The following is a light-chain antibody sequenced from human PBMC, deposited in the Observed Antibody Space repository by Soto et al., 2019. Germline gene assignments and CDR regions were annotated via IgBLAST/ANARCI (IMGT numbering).Light chain of an antibody. CDR3: MQATQSLWT. V-gene: IGKV1-5*03. J-gene: IGKJ1*01. Sequence: DIQMTQSPSTLSASVGDRVTITCRASQSISIWLAWYQQKPGKAPKILIYKASSLESGVPSRFSGSGSGTDFTLTISRVEAEDVGVYYCMQATQSLWTFGQGTKVEIK. CDR2: KAS. CDR1: QSISIW.